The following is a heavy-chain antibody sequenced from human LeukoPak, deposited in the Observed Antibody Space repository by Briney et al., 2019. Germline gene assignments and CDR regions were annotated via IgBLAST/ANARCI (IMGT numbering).Heavy chain of an antibody. CDR3: ARGVRIAVAGYIDY. V-gene: IGHV3-23*01. D-gene: IGHD6-19*01. Sequence: GGSLRLSCATSGFSFSSYAMSWVRQAPGKGLEWVSAMSSSDDGRYYAASVRGRFTISRDTSRSTLYLQMNSLRAEDTAVYYCARGVRIAVAGYIDYWGQGTLVTVSS. CDR2: MSSSDDGR. CDR1: GFSFSSYA. J-gene: IGHJ4*02.